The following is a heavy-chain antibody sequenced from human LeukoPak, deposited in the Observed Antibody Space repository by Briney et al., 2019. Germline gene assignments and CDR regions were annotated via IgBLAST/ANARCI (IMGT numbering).Heavy chain of an antibody. CDR2: MNPNSGNT. V-gene: IGHV1-8*01. CDR3: AGGIGGAAGAGPWGY. Sequence: ASVKVSCKASGYTFTSYDINWVRQATGQGLEWMGWMNPNSGNTGYAQKFQGRVTMTRNTSISTAYMELSSLRSEDTAVYYCAGGIGGAAGAGPWGYGGKEPLVTVPS. J-gene: IGHJ4*02. CDR1: GYTFTSYD. D-gene: IGHD6-13*01.